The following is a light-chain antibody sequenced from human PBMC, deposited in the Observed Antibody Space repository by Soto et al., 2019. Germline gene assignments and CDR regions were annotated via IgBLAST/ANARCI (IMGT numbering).Light chain of an antibody. CDR1: SSDIGSNNY. CDR2: EVS. V-gene: IGLV2-14*01. J-gene: IGLJ3*02. CDR3: SSYTTTTRL. Sequence: QSALTQPASVSGSTGQSITISCTGTSSDIGSNNYVSLFQQRPGKAPTLIIYEVSNRPSGVSTHFSGSKSGNTASLTISGLLPEDEAEYYCSSYTTTTRLFGGGTKLTVL.